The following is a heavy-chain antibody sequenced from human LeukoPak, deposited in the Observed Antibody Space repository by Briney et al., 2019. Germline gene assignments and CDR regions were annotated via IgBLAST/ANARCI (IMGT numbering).Heavy chain of an antibody. CDR3: ARDQPHYYGMDV. CDR1: GGTFSSYA. Sequence: SVRVSCKASGGTFSSYAISWVRQAPGQGLEWMGRIIPILGIANYAQKFQGRVTITADKSTSTAYMELSSLRSEDTAVYYCARDQPHYYGMDVWGQGTTVTVSS. J-gene: IGHJ6*02. V-gene: IGHV1-69*04. D-gene: IGHD2-2*01. CDR2: IIPILGIA.